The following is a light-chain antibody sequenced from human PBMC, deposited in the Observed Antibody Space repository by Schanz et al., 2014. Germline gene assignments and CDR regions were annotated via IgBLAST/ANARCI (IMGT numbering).Light chain of an antibody. Sequence: EMVMTQSPATLSVSPGEGATLSCRASQSVNNKVAWYQQRPGQAPRLLIFGASIRATGIPVRFSGSGSGTAFTLTISSLRSEDFAVYYCQQRKKWPITFGQGTRLEIK. J-gene: IGKJ5*01. CDR1: QSVNNK. CDR2: GAS. V-gene: IGKV3-15*01. CDR3: QQRKKWPIT.